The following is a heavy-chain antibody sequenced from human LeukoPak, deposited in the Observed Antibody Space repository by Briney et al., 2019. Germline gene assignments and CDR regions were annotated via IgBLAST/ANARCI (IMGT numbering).Heavy chain of an antibody. Sequence: SETLSLTCTVSGGSISSSSYYWGWIRQPPGKGLEWIGSIYYSGSTYYNPSLKSRVTISVDTSKNQFSLKLSSVTAADTAVYYCAREGEQLGVDYWGQGTLVTVSS. D-gene: IGHD6-6*01. CDR2: IYYSGST. CDR3: AREGEQLGVDY. V-gene: IGHV4-39*07. J-gene: IGHJ4*02. CDR1: GGSISSSSYY.